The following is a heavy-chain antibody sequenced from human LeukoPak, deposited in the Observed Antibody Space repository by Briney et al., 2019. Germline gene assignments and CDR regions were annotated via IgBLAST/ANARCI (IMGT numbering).Heavy chain of an antibody. CDR1: GYTFTSYA. Sequence: ASVKVSCKASGYTFTSYAMHWVRQAPGERLEWMGWINAGNGNTKYSQKFQGRVTITRDTSASTAYMELSSLRSEDTAVYYCARGGVIAVAGGLGYWGQGTPVTVSS. V-gene: IGHV1-3*01. J-gene: IGHJ4*02. CDR3: ARGGVIAVAGGLGY. D-gene: IGHD6-19*01. CDR2: INAGNGNT.